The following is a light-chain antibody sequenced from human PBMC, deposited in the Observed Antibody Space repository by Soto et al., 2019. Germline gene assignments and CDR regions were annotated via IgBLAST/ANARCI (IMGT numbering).Light chain of an antibody. J-gene: IGKJ3*01. CDR3: QKYSSVPV. CDR1: QAIRNF. Sequence: DIQMTQSPTSLSASVGDRVTITCRASQAIRNFVAWYQQKPGKAPKLLIYAASTLQSGVPSRFRGSGSGTDFTLTINILQPEDVATYSCQKYSSVPVFGPGTKVEIK. CDR2: AAS. V-gene: IGKV1-27*01.